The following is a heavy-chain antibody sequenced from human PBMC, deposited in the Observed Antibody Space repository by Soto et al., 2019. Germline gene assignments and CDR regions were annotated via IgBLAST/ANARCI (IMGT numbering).Heavy chain of an antibody. J-gene: IGHJ4*02. CDR1: GFTFSSYA. D-gene: IGHD5-12*01. Sequence: GGSLRLSCAASGFTFSSYAMHWVRQAPGKRLEYVSGVRGNGDPPFYADSVKGRFTISRDNSKNTLYLQMSSLSADDTAVYYCVKSRGGNNFDFFDWGQGALVTVSS. CDR2: VRGNGDPP. CDR3: VKSRGGNNFDFFD. V-gene: IGHV3-64D*06.